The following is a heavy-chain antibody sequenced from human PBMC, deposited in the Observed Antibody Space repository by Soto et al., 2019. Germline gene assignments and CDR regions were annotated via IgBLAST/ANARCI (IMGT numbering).Heavy chain of an antibody. J-gene: IGHJ4*02. CDR3: ARNGARGRFDY. CDR2: IYPADSDS. D-gene: IGHD3-10*01. V-gene: IGHV5-51*01. CDR1: GYNFTSNW. Sequence: GESLKISCKGSGYNFTSNWIGWVRQMPGKGLEWMGIIYPADSDSKYSPSFQGQVTISADKSISTAYLQWSSLKASGTAMYYCARNGARGRFDYWGQGTLVTVSS.